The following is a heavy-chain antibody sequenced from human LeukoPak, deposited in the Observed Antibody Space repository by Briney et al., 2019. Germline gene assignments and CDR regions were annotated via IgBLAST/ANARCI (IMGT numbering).Heavy chain of an antibody. D-gene: IGHD1-26*01. CDR3: AADYSGHYHVEFDY. CDR1: GGSISSSTYY. J-gene: IGHJ4*02. V-gene: IGHV4-39*07. Sequence: PSETLSLTCTVSGGSISSSTYYWGWIRQPPGKGLEWIGSISYTGTTYYNPSLKSRVTISVDTSKNQFSLKLSSVTAADTAVYYCAADYSGHYHVEFDYWGQGTLVTVSS. CDR2: ISYTGTT.